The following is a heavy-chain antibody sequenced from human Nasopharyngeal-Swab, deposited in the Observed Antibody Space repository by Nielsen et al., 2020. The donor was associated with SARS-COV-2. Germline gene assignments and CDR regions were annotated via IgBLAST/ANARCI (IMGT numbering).Heavy chain of an antibody. CDR3: ARDNNYYDSSGYYSGYYYGMDV. CDR2: INAGNGNT. J-gene: IGHJ6*02. V-gene: IGHV1-3*01. Sequence: ASVKVSCKASGYTFTSYAMHWVRQAPGQRLEGMGWINAGNGNTKYSQKFQGRVTITRDTSASTAYMELSSLRSEDTAVYYCARDNNYYDSSGYYSGYYYGMDVWGQGTTVTVSS. CDR1: GYTFTSYA. D-gene: IGHD3-22*01.